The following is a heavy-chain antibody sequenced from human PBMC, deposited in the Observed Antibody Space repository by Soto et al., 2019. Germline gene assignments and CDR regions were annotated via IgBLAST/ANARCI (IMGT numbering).Heavy chain of an antibody. D-gene: IGHD6-6*01. CDR3: AKDHVDSPFEYSSSSGDFDY. CDR1: GFTFSSYS. Sequence: PGGSLRLSCAASGFTFSSYSMNWVRQAPGKGLEWVSSISSSSSYIYYADSVKGRFTISRDNAKNSLYLQMNSLRAEDTAVYYCAKDHVDSPFEYSSSSGDFDYWGQGTLVTVSS. J-gene: IGHJ4*02. CDR2: ISSSSSYI. V-gene: IGHV3-21*04.